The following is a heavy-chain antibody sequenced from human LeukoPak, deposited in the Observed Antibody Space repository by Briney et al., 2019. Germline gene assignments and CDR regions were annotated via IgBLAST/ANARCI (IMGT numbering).Heavy chain of an antibody. D-gene: IGHD1-26*01. CDR3: ATGRTEWDLLYF. CDR2: FFREDGEA. CDR1: GLTLSDSS. V-gene: IGHV1-24*01. J-gene: IGHJ4*02. Sequence: GASVKVSCKVSGLTLSDSSMHWVRQAPGKGPERIGGFFREDGEAFYAQVFQGRVTMTEDTSTDTAFLDLSSLRSEDTAVYYCATGRTEWDLLYFWGQGTRVTVSS.